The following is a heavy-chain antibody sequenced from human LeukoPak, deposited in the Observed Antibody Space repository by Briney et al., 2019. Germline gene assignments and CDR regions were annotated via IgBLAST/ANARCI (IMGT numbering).Heavy chain of an antibody. Sequence: GGSLRLSCAASGFTFSSYAMSWVRQAPGKELEWVSGISGSGDNTYYADSVKGRFTISRDNSKNTLYVQVNSLGTEDTAAYYCAKGSYCDSSGSFYFDYWGQGTLVTVSS. V-gene: IGHV3-23*01. J-gene: IGHJ4*02. CDR1: GFTFSSYA. CDR3: AKGSYCDSSGSFYFDY. CDR2: ISGSGDNT. D-gene: IGHD3-22*01.